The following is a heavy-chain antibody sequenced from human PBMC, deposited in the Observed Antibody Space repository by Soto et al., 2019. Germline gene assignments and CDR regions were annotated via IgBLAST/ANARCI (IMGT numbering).Heavy chain of an antibody. CDR2: TSYDGYNK. Sequence: QVQLVESGGGVVQPGRSLRLSCAASGFTFSSYAMHWVRQAPGKGLEWVSVTSYDGYNKYYADSVKGRFTISRDNAKNTLFLQMNSLGPEDTAVYYCAREAEDFAHWGQGTLVTVSS. CDR3: AREAEDFAH. J-gene: IGHJ5*02. D-gene: IGHD2-15*01. V-gene: IGHV3-30-3*01. CDR1: GFTFSSYA.